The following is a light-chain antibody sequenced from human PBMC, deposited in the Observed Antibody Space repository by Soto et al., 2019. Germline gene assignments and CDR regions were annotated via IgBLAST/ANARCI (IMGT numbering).Light chain of an antibody. J-gene: IGKJ5*01. CDR1: QSVSTK. V-gene: IGKV3D-15*01. CDR3: QQYDDWPPIT. Sequence: ETVMTQSPATLSVSPGERATLSCRASQSVSTKLAWYQQKPGQAPRLLIYGASTRAPGIPARFSGSGSGTEFTLTVSSLQSEDVAVYYCQQYDDWPPITFGQGTRLEIK. CDR2: GAS.